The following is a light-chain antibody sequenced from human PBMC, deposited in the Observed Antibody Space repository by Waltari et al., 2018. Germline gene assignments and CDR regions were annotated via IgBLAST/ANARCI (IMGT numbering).Light chain of an antibody. V-gene: IGKV4-1*01. CDR1: QSVLYSSNNKNY. CDR2: WAT. CDR3: QQYYSTPRT. J-gene: IGKJ1*01. Sequence: DIVVTQSPDSLAVSLGERATINCKSSQSVLYSSNNKNYLAWYQQKPGQPPKLLIYWATTRESGVPDRFRGSGSETDFTLTVSSLQAEDVAVYFCQQYYSTPRTFGQGTKVEIK.